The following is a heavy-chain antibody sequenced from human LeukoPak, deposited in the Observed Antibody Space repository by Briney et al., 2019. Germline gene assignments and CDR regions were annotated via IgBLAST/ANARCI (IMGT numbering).Heavy chain of an antibody. CDR3: ARGGNYLWGAFDI. Sequence: GGSLRLSCAASGFTFSSYWIHWVRQAPGKGLVWVSRINGDGSSTSYADSVKGRFTISRDNAKNTLYLQMNSLRGEDTAVYYCARGGNYLWGAFDIWGQGTMVTVSS. J-gene: IGHJ3*02. D-gene: IGHD3-16*01. V-gene: IGHV3-74*01. CDR2: INGDGSST. CDR1: GFTFSSYW.